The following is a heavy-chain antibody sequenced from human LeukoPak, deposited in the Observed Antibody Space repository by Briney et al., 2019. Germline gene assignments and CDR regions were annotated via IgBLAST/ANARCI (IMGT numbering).Heavy chain of an antibody. V-gene: IGHV1-69*01. CDR2: IIPIFGTA. CDR1: GGTFSSYA. D-gene: IGHD3-22*01. CDR3: ATVGDYYDSSGYYYFDY. Sequence: SVKVSCKASGGTFSSYAISWVRQAPGQGLEWIGGIIPIFGTANYAQKFQGRVTITADESTSTAYMELSSLRSEDTAVYYCATVGDYYDSSGYYYFDYWGQGTLVTVSS. J-gene: IGHJ4*02.